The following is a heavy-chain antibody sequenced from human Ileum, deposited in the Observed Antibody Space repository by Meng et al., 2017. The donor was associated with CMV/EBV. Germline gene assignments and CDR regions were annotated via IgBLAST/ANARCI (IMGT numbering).Heavy chain of an antibody. CDR3: ARIVPATLRLVVGSGGMDV. V-gene: IGHV1-69*10. D-gene: IGHD2-2*01. Sequence: SVKVSCKASGGTFSSYAISWVRQAPGQGLEWMGGIIPILGIANYAQKFQGRVTMTRDTSITTAYMELSSLTSDDTAVYYCARIVPATLRLVVGSGGMDVWGQGTTVTVSS. CDR1: GGTFSSYA. J-gene: IGHJ6*02. CDR2: IIPILGIA.